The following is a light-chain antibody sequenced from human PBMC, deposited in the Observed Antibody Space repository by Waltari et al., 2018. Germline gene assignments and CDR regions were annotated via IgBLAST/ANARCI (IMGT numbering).Light chain of an antibody. J-gene: IGLJ3*02. Sequence: QSVLTQPPSVSGAPGQRVPISCTGSSSNIGAASDVHCYQPLPGTAPKLLIYGNNNRPSGVPDRFSASKSGTSASLAITGLQAEDEADYYCQSYDSSLSGWVFGGRTKLTVL. CDR2: GNN. CDR3: QSYDSSLSGWV. CDR1: SSNIGAASD. V-gene: IGLV1-40*01.